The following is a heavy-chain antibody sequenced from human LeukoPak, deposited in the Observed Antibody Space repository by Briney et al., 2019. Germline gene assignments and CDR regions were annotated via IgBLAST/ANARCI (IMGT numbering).Heavy chain of an antibody. V-gene: IGHV3-74*01. J-gene: IGHJ3*01. CDR1: GFTFTNYA. CDR3: ARLRAVASASFDF. Sequence: PGGSLRLSCAASGFTFTNYAMNWVRLTPGKGLVWVSRINSDGSSTTYADSVKGRFTVSRDNAKNTVYLQLNSLRAEDSAVYYCARLRAVASASFDFWGQGTMVTVSS. D-gene: IGHD6-19*01. CDR2: INSDGSST.